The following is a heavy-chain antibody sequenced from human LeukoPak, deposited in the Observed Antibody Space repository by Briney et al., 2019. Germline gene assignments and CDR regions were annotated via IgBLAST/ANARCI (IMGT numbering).Heavy chain of an antibody. CDR1: GDSVSSNSAA. V-gene: IGHV6-1*01. Sequence: SQTLSLTCAISGDSVSSNSAAWDWIRQSPSRGLEWLGRTYYRSKWYNDYAVSVKSRITVNPDTSKNHFSLQLNSMTPEDTAVYYCVRDLGGRFDYWGQGTLVTVSS. CDR3: VRDLGGRFDY. J-gene: IGHJ4*02. CDR2: TYYRSKWYN. D-gene: IGHD2-15*01.